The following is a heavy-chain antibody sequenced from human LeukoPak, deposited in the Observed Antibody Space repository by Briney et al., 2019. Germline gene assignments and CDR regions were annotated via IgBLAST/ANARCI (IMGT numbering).Heavy chain of an antibody. CDR1: GGSFSGYY. Sequence: SETLSLTCAVYGGSFSGYYWSWIRQPAGKGLEWIGRIYTSGSTNYNPSLKSRVTMSVDTSKNQFSLKLSSVTAADTAVYYCARAQRNYYYYMDVWGKGTTVTISS. CDR2: IYTSGST. J-gene: IGHJ6*03. V-gene: IGHV4-59*10. CDR3: ARAQRNYYYYMDV.